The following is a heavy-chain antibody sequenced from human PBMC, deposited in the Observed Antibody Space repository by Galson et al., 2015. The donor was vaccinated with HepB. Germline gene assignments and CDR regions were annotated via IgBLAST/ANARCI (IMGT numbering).Heavy chain of an antibody. J-gene: IGHJ4*02. CDR3: ARRRFDSSTTYNFDY. V-gene: IGHV5-51*03. D-gene: IGHD2/OR15-2a*01. Sequence: QSGAEVKKSGESLKISCKGSGYYFPTWWIGWVRQRPGKGLERMGIIFPDDSDTRYSPSFQGQVTLSADRSIKPAYLQWSSLKALDTAMYYWARRRFDSSTTYNFDYWGPGTLVTVSS. CDR1: GYYFPTWW. CDR2: IFPDDSDT.